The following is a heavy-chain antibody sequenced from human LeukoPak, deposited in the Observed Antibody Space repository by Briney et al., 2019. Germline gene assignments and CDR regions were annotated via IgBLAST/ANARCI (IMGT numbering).Heavy chain of an antibody. J-gene: IGHJ1*01. CDR1: GFTFSSYG. D-gene: IGHD3-22*01. Sequence: GRSLRLSCAASGFTFSSYGMHWVRQAPGKGLEWVAVISYDGSNKYYADSVKGRFTISRDNSKNTLYLQMNSLRAEDTAVYYRAIYYYDSSGYYAEYFQHWGQGTLVTVSS. CDR2: ISYDGSNK. V-gene: IGHV3-30*03. CDR3: AIYYYDSSGYYAEYFQH.